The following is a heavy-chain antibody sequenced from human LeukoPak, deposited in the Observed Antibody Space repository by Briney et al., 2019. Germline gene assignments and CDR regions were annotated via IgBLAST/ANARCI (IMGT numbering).Heavy chain of an antibody. J-gene: IGHJ6*02. Sequence: PSETLSLTCTVSGCSISSYYRSLIRQPPGAGLEGVGVIYYSGSTNYNPSLKSRVTISVDTSKNQFSLKLSSVTAADTAVYYCARASHYYGSGSYSPEYYYGMDVWGQGTTVTVSS. CDR3: ARASHYYGSGSYSPEYYYGMDV. V-gene: IGHV4-59*01. CDR1: GCSISSYY. CDR2: IYYSGST. D-gene: IGHD3-10*01.